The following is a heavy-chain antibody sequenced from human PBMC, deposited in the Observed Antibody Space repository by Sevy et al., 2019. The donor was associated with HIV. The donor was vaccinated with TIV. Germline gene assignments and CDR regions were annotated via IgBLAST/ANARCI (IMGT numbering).Heavy chain of an antibody. J-gene: IGHJ4*02. CDR2: IYTSGST. CDR3: ARDDSSWVFDY. CDR1: GGSISSYY. V-gene: IGHV4-4*07. Sequence: SETLSLTCTVSGGSISSYYWSWIRQPAGKGLEWIGRIYTSGSTNYNPSLKSRVTMSVDTSKNQSSLKLGSVTAADTAVYYCARDDSSWVFDYWGQGTLVTVSS. D-gene: IGHD6-13*01.